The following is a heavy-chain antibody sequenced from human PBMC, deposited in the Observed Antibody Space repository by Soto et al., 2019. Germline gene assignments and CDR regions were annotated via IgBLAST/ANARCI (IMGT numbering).Heavy chain of an antibody. CDR1: GDSISSYF. V-gene: IGHV4-59*01. J-gene: IGHJ4*02. CDR2: IFNSESA. Sequence: TLSLTCTVSGDSISSYFWSWIRQPPGKGLEWIGYIFNSESASYNPSLKSRVTISVDTSKNQLSLKLSSVTAADTAVYYCARGTSGWYYDYWGQGTLVTVSS. CDR3: ARGTSGWYYDY. D-gene: IGHD6-19*01.